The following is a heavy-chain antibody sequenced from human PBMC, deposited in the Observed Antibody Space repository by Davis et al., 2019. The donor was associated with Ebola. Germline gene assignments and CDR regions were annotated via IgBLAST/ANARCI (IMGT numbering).Heavy chain of an antibody. CDR2: ISNDASKK. CDR3: ATDPNYDFWSGYGYYFDY. CDR1: GFTFSRYA. J-gene: IGHJ4*02. Sequence: PGGSLRLSCACSGFTFSRYAMHWVRQAPGKGLEWVAVISNDASKKFYADSVKGRFTISRDNSKNTLHLQMNSLRDEDTAVYYCATDPNYDFWSGYGYYFDYWGQGTLVTVSS. D-gene: IGHD3-3*01. V-gene: IGHV3-30*04.